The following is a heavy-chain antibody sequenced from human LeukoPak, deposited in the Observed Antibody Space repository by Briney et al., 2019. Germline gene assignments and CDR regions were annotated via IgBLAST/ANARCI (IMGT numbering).Heavy chain of an antibody. CDR1: GYTFTGDY. D-gene: IGHD3-3*01. CDR2: INPISGGT. V-gene: IGHV1-2*02. CDR3: ARDLGFLEWLLYNY. Sequence: ASVKVSCKASGYTFTGDYMHWVRQAPGQGLEWMGWINPISGGTNYAQKFQGRVTMTRDTSISTAYMEPSKLRSDDTAVYYCARDLGFLEWLLYNYWGQGTLVTVSS. J-gene: IGHJ4*02.